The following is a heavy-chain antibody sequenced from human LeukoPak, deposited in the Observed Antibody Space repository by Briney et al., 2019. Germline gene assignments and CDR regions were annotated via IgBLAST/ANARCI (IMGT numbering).Heavy chain of an antibody. V-gene: IGHV3-30*18. J-gene: IGHJ5*01. CDR1: GFTLSRYG. CDR3: AKESHYGTITAILYNWFDS. Sequence: GGSLRLSCVASGFTLSRYGMHWVRQAPGKGLEWVAAIAYDENHKYFVDSVKGRFTISRDNSKNTLYLQMDSLGVEDTALYYCAKESHYGTITAILYNWFDSWGQGTLVTVSS. CDR2: IAYDENHK. D-gene: IGHD1-20*01.